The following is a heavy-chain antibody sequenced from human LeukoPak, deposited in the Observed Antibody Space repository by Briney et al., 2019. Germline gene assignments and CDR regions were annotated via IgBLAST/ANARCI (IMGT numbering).Heavy chain of an antibody. D-gene: IGHD1-7*01. V-gene: IGHV1-69*05. CDR2: IIPIFGTA. J-gene: IGHJ5*02. Sequence: SVKVSCKASGGTFSSYAISWVRQAPGQGLEWMGGIIPIFGTANYAQKFQGRVTITTGESTSTAYMELSSLRSEDTAVYYCARDNYAGANWFDPWGQGTLVTVSS. CDR1: GGTFSSYA. CDR3: ARDNYAGANWFDP.